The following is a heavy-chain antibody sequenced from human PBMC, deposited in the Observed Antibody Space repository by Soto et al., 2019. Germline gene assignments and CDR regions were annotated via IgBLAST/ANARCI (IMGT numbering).Heavy chain of an antibody. CDR2: IYYSGST. Sequence: QLQLQESGPGLVKPSETLSLTCTVSGGSISSSSYYWGWIRQPPGKGLEWIGSIYYSGSTYYNPSRKSRVTLSVDTSKNQFSLKLSSVTAADTAVYYCARRVVVAGSNWFDPWGQGTLVTVSS. CDR3: ARRVVVAGSNWFDP. CDR1: GGSISSSSYY. D-gene: IGHD6-19*01. J-gene: IGHJ5*02. V-gene: IGHV4-39*01.